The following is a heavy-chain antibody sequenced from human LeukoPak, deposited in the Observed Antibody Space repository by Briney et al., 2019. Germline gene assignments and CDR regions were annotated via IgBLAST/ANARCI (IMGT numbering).Heavy chain of an antibody. CDR2: IYYSGST. Sequence: PSETLSLTCTVSGGSLSSSSYYWGWIRQPPGKGLEWIGSIYYSGSTYFNPSLKSRVIISVDTSKNQFSLKLSSVTAADTAVYYCARGALALNLPHALYYFDYWGQGTLVTVSS. D-gene: IGHD3-3*02. V-gene: IGHV4-39*07. CDR1: GGSLSSSSYY. J-gene: IGHJ4*02. CDR3: ARGALALNLPHALYYFDY.